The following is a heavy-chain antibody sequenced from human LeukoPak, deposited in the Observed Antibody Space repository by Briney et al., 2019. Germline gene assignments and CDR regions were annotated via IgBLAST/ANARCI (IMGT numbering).Heavy chain of an antibody. J-gene: IGHJ5*02. V-gene: IGHV4-61*02. CDR3: ARESVPVAMVGNNWFDP. D-gene: IGHD2-2*01. CDR1: GGSISSGSNY. Sequence: SQTLSLTCTVSGGSISSGSNYWSWILQPAGKGLEWIGRVYTSGNTNYNPSLKRRGTISVDTSKNQFSLRLTSVTAADTAIYYCARESVPVAMVGNNWFDPWGQGILVTVSS. CDR2: VYTSGNT.